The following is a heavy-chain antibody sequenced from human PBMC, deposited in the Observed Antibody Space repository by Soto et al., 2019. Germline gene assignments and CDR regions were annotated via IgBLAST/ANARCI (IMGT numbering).Heavy chain of an antibody. CDR1: GFTFNNYA. Sequence: GGSLRLSCAASGFTFNNYAMSWVRQTPEKGLEWVSAISGSGSSTYYADSVRGRFTISRDNFKNTLYPQMNSLRAEDTAVYYCAKDGYADSVGRRFDFWGLGTLVTVSS. J-gene: IGHJ4*02. CDR2: ISGSGSST. D-gene: IGHD4-17*01. CDR3: AKDGYADSVGRRFDF. V-gene: IGHV3-23*01.